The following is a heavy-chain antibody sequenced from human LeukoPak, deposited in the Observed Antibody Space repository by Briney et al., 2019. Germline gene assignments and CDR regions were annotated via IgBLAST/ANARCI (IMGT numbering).Heavy chain of an antibody. CDR3: ATGGVHYYDSSADY. Sequence: PGGSLRLSCAASGFTFSSYAMHWVRQAPGKGLEYVSAVSSNGGSTYYANSVKGRFTISRDNAKNSLYLQMDSLRGEDTAVYYCATGGVHYYDSSADYWGQGALVTVSS. CDR2: VSSNGGST. D-gene: IGHD3-22*01. J-gene: IGHJ4*02. CDR1: GFTFSSYA. V-gene: IGHV3-64*01.